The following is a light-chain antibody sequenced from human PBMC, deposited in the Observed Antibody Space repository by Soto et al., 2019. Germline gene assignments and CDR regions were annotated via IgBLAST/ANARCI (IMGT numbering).Light chain of an antibody. CDR1: QRISTY. J-gene: IGKJ1*01. CDR2: ATS. V-gene: IGKV1-39*01. Sequence: DIQLTQSPSSLSASVGDRVSITCRASQRISTYLNWFQQKPGRAPNLLIFATSTLESGVSSRFSGSGSGTDFTLTITSLQPEDVATYSCQQSYDTLWTFGQGTRVDI. CDR3: QQSYDTLWT.